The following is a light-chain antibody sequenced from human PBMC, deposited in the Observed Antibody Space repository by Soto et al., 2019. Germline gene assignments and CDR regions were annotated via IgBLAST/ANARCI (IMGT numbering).Light chain of an antibody. Sequence: ENVLTQSPGTLSLSPGERATLSCGASQSVSSFYLAWYQRKPGQAPRLLIYGASSRATGIPDRFSGSGSGTDFTLTISRLEPEDFAMYYCHQYGSSPPVTFGQGTRLEIK. CDR1: QSVSSFY. CDR3: HQYGSSPPVT. V-gene: IGKV3-20*01. CDR2: GAS. J-gene: IGKJ5*01.